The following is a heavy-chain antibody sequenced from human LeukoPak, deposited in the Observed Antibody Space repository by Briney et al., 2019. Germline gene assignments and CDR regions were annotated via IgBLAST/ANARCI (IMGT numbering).Heavy chain of an antibody. Sequence: SETLSLTCAVYGGSFSGYYWSWIRQPPGKGLEWIGSIYYSGSTYYNPSLKSRVTISVDTSKNQFSLKLSSVTAADTAVYYCARDAHDYSRDYYYYMDVWGKGTTVTVSS. CDR2: IYYSGST. V-gene: IGHV4-34*01. CDR1: GGSFSGYY. J-gene: IGHJ6*03. D-gene: IGHD4-11*01. CDR3: ARDAHDYSRDYYYYMDV.